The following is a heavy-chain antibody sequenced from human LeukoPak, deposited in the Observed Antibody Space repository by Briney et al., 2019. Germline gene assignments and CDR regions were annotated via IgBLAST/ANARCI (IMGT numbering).Heavy chain of an antibody. Sequence: PSETLSLTCTVSGYSISSGYYWGWIRQPPGKGLEWIGSIYHSGSTYYNPSLKSRVTISVDTSKNQFSLKLSSVTAADTAVYYCARALYYYDSSGYPSSSAAFDIWGQGTMVTVSS. V-gene: IGHV4-38-2*02. CDR2: IYHSGST. D-gene: IGHD3-22*01. CDR1: GYSISSGYY. CDR3: ARALYYYDSSGYPSSSAAFDI. J-gene: IGHJ3*02.